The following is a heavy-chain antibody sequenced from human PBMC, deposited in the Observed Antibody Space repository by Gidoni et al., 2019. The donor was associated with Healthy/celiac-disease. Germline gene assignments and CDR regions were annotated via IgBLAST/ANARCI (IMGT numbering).Heavy chain of an antibody. Sequence: QVQLQESGPGLVKPSQTLSLTCTVSGGSIRSGEYYWSWIRQPPGKGLEWIGYIYYSGSTYYNPSLKSRVTISVDTSKNQFSLKLSSVTAADTAVYYCARDPSGEQQLALMYNWFDPWGQGTLVTVSS. CDR2: IYYSGST. J-gene: IGHJ5*02. CDR3: ARDPSGEQQLALMYNWFDP. CDR1: GGSIRSGEYY. D-gene: IGHD6-13*01. V-gene: IGHV4-30-4*01.